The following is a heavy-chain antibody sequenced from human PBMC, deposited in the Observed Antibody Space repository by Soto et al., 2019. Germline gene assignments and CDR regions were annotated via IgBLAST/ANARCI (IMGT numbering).Heavy chain of an antibody. CDR3: VRQVGATGSYSYAV. D-gene: IGHD1-26*01. CDR1: GASVINDY. J-gene: IGHJ3*01. CDR2: VYDSGST. Sequence: PSETLSLTCTVTGASVINDYWNWIRQPPGKGLERIGFVYDSGSTSYNSSLKSRLTISVDTSKNQFSLKLSSVTAADTAVYYCVRQVGATGSYSYAVWGQGTMVTVS. V-gene: IGHV4-59*02.